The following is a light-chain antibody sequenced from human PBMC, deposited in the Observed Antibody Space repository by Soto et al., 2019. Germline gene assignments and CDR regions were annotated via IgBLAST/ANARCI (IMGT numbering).Light chain of an antibody. CDR1: QSLLHSNGYNY. Sequence: DIVMTQSPLSLPVTPGESASISCRSSQSLLHSNGYNYLDWYLQKPGQSPQLLIYLGSNRASGVPDRFSGSGSGTDFTLQINRVEAEDVGVYYCMQALQTPYTFGLGTKVDIK. CDR2: LGS. CDR3: MQALQTPYT. J-gene: IGKJ2*01. V-gene: IGKV2-28*01.